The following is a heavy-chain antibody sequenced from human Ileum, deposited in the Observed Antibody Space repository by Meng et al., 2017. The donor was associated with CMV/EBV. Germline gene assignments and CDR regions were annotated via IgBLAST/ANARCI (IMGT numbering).Heavy chain of an antibody. D-gene: IGHD1-7*01. CDR2: TYYRSKWYK. CDR3: ARVSRWNYAADWFDP. V-gene: IGHV6-1*01. CDR1: VSRHSAA. J-gene: IGHJ5*02. Sequence: VSRHSAAWNWIRQSPSIGLEWLGRTYYRSKWYKDYALSVKSRITIDPDTSKNQFSLQLNSVTPEDTAVYYCARVSRWNYAADWFDPWGQGTLVTVSS.